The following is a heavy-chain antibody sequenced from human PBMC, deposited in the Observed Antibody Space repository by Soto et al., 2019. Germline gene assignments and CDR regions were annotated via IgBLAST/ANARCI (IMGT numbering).Heavy chain of an antibody. CDR2: IIPMFGSA. D-gene: IGHD2-2*01. CDR1: GGTFSNYA. J-gene: IGHJ5*02. Sequence: QVQLVQSGAEVKKPGSSVKVSCKASGGTFSNYAISWVRQAPGQGLEWMGGIIPMFGSANYAQKFQGRVTITADESTSTAYMELSSLRSEDTAVYSCARGGDIVLVPTDISWFDPWGQGTLVTVSS. CDR3: ARGGDIVLVPTDISWFDP. V-gene: IGHV1-69*12.